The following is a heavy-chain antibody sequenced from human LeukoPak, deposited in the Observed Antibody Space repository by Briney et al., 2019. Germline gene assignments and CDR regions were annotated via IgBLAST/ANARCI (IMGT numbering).Heavy chain of an antibody. CDR3: ARIPEY. Sequence: PGGSLRLSCAASGFDFSTYAMHWVRLTPGKGLEFVSAISKSGDGTSYGNDVKGRFTISRDNIKNTVDLEMGSLRVDDTGIYYCARIPEYWGQGTVVTVSS. CDR2: ISKSGDGT. CDR1: GFDFSTYA. J-gene: IGHJ1*01. V-gene: IGHV3-64*01. D-gene: IGHD2-2*01.